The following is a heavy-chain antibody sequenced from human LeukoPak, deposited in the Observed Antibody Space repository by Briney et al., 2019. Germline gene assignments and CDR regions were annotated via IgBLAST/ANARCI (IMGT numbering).Heavy chain of an antibody. CDR3: AEDGKGSSSSYYYYYMDV. D-gene: IGHD6-6*01. Sequence: GGSLRLSCAASGFTFDDYAMHWVRQAPGKGLEWVSLISWDGGSTYYADSVKGRFTISRDNSKNSLYLQMNSLRAEDTALYYCAEDGKGSSSSYYYYYMDVWGKGTTVTVSS. CDR2: ISWDGGST. V-gene: IGHV3-43D*03. CDR1: GFTFDDYA. J-gene: IGHJ6*03.